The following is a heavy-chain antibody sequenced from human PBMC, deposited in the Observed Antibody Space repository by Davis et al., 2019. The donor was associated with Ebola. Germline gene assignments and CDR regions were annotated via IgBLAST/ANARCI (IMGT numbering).Heavy chain of an antibody. J-gene: IGHJ5*02. V-gene: IGHV1-2*02. CDR3: ARKGPTTVTRYNWFDP. Sequence: ASVKVSCKASGYTFIGYYMHWVRQAPGQGLEWMGWINPNSGGTNYAQKFQGRVTMTRDTSISTAYMELSRLRSDDTAVYYCARKGPTTVTRYNWFDPWGQGTLVTVSS. CDR2: INPNSGGT. D-gene: IGHD4-17*01. CDR1: GYTFIGYY.